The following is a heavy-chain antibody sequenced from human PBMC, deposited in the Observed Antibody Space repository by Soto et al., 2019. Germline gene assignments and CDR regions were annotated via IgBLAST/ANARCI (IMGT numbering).Heavy chain of an antibody. V-gene: IGHV4-39*01. CDR3: ARQLNSSSWYFHGYWFDP. D-gene: IGHD6-13*01. CDR2: IYYSGST. CDR1: GGSISSSSYY. J-gene: IGHJ5*02. Sequence: QLQLQESGPGLVKPSETLSLTCTVSGGSISSSSYYWGWIRQPPGKGLEWIGSIYYSGSTYYNPCLKSRVTISVDTSKNQFSLKLSSVTAADTAVYSCARQLNSSSWYFHGYWFDPWGQGTLVTVSS.